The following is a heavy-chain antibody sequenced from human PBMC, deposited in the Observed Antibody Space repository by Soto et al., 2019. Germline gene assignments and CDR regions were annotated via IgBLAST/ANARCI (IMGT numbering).Heavy chain of an antibody. D-gene: IGHD6-6*01. CDR2: INHSGST. Sequence: LSLTCAVYGGSFSGYYWSWIRQPPGNGLEWIGEINHSGSTNYNPSLKSRVTISVDTSKNQFSLKLSSVTAADTAVYYCARAGVLAQLVLGYYYYYGMDVWGQGTTITVSS. CDR3: ARAGVLAQLVLGYYYYYGMDV. J-gene: IGHJ6*02. CDR1: GGSFSGYY. V-gene: IGHV4-34*01.